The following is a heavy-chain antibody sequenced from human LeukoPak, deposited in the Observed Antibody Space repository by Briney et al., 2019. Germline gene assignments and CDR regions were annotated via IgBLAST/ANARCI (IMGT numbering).Heavy chain of an antibody. Sequence: ASVKVSCKASGYTFTSYYMHWVRQAPRQGREWMGIINPSGGSTSYAQKFQGRVTMTRDMSTSTVYMELSSLRSEDTAVYYCARDNHLVGARGGGVPYFDYWGQGTLVTVSS. CDR1: GYTFTSYY. CDR3: ARDNHLVGARGGGVPYFDY. D-gene: IGHD1-26*01. J-gene: IGHJ4*02. V-gene: IGHV1-46*01. CDR2: INPSGGST.